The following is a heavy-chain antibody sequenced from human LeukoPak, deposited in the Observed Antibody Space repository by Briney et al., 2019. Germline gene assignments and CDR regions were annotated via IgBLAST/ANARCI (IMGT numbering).Heavy chain of an antibody. CDR1: GFTFSSYE. CDR2: ISSSGSTI. CDR3: ARDPYCGGDCYSDY. V-gene: IGHV3-48*03. Sequence: PGGSLRLSCAAPGFTFSSYEMNWVRQAPGKGLEWVSYISSSGSTIYYADSVKGRFTISRDNAKNSLYLQMNSLRAEDTAVYYCARDPYCGGDCYSDYWGQGTLVTVSS. D-gene: IGHD2-21*02. J-gene: IGHJ4*02.